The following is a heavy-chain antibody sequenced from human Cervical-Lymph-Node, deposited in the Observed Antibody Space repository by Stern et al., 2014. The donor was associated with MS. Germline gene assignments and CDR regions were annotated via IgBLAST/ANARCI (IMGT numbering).Heavy chain of an antibody. CDR3: ARGGRLVDYFDY. Sequence: QVQLVQSGAEVKKPGASVKVSCKASGDTFSSYAIHWVRQVPGQGLEWMGWITAVVGTTNYAQKFQGRVTITADKTTNAAYMKLMTLRSEDTAVYYCARGGRLVDYFDYWGQGTLVSVSS. D-gene: IGHD1-26*01. CDR2: ITAVVGTT. J-gene: IGHJ4*02. CDR1: GDTFSSYA. V-gene: IGHV1-69*06.